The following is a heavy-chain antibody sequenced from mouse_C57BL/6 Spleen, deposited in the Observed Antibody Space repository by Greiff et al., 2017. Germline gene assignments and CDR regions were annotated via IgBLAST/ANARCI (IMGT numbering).Heavy chain of an antibody. CDR3: ARSMMVTTGAYYYAMDY. CDR1: GYTFTSYT. Sequence: VQLQQSGAELARPGASVKMSCKASGYTFTSYTMHWVKQRPGQGLEWIGYINPSSGYTKYNQKFKDKATLTADKSSSTAYMQLSSLTSEDSAVYYCARSMMVTTGAYYYAMDYWGQGTSVTVSS. V-gene: IGHV1-4*01. J-gene: IGHJ4*01. CDR2: INPSSGYT. D-gene: IGHD2-3*01.